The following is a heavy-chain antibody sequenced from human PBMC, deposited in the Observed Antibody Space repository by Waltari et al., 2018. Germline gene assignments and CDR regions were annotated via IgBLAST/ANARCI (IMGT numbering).Heavy chain of an antibody. CDR1: VFTFRTFA. D-gene: IGHD4-17*01. Sequence: QVQLAESGGGVVQPGRSLRLPCSVSVFTFRTFALHWVRQNPGKGLEWVAVISYDGNNRYYADSVKGRFTISRDNSKNALYLQMNSLRPEDTAIYYCARDPQFHGHYFFDYWGQGTLVTVSS. J-gene: IGHJ4*02. V-gene: IGHV3-30-3*01. CDR2: ISYDGNNR. CDR3: ARDPQFHGHYFFDY.